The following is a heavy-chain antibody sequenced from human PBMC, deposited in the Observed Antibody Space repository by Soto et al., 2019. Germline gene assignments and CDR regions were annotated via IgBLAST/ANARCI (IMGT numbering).Heavy chain of an antibody. D-gene: IGHD1-7*01. J-gene: IGHJ5*02. CDR1: GGSFSGYY. Sequence: QVQLQQWGAGLLKPSETLSLTCAVYGGSFSGYYWSWIRQPPGKGLEWIGEINHSGSTNYNPSLKSRVTISVDTSKNQFSLKLSSVTAADTAVYYCAILTGTTLTSWGQGTLVTVSS. CDR2: INHSGST. V-gene: IGHV4-34*01. CDR3: AILTGTTLTS.